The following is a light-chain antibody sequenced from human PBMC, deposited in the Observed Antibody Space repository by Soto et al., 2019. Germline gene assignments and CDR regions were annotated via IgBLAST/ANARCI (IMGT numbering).Light chain of an antibody. CDR3: SSYSSSSTHVL. V-gene: IGLV2-14*01. J-gene: IGLJ2*01. CDR1: GSDVGTYDY. CDR2: EVT. Sequence: QAVVSQPASVSGSPGQSITISCTGTGSDVGTYDYVSWYQQHPGKAPKLMISEVTNRPSGVSNRFSGSKSGNTASLTISGLQAGGEADYYCSSYSSSSTHVLFGGGTKLTVL.